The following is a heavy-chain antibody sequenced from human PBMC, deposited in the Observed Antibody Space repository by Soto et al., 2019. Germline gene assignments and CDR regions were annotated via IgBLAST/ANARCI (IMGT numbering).Heavy chain of an antibody. D-gene: IGHD3-10*01. CDR3: ARAAVLWFGESIG. Sequence: SVEVSCRASGGTFSSYAISWVRQAPGQGLEWMGGIIPIFGTANYAQKFQGRVTITADESTSTAYMELSSLRSEDTAVYYCARAAVLWFGESIGWGQGTLVTVS. J-gene: IGHJ4*02. CDR2: IIPIFGTA. V-gene: IGHV1-69*13. CDR1: GGTFSSYA.